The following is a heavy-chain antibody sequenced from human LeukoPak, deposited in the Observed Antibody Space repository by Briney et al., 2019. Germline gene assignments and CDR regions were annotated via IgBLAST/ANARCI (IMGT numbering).Heavy chain of an antibody. Sequence: GASVKVSCTASGGTFSRYAISWVRQAPGQGLEWMGGIIPIFGTANYAQKFQGRGSITTDESTSTAYMELSSLRSEDTAVYYCAAYLLTSGWTYYYMDVWGQGTTVTVSS. CDR2: IIPIFGTA. CDR3: AAYLLTSGWTYYYMDV. J-gene: IGHJ6*03. CDR1: GGTFSRYA. D-gene: IGHD6-19*01. V-gene: IGHV1-69*05.